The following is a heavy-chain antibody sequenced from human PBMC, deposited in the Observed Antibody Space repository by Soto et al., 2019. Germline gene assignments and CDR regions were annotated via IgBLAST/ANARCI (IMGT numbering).Heavy chain of an antibody. Sequence: PSEPLSLTCTVSAGSIRSAGYYWIWILHNRGKGLEWIGYIYYSGSTYYNPSLKSRVTISVDTSKNQFSLKLSSVTAADTAVYYCARVLITMVRGVVNNWFDPWGQGNLVTVSS. CDR2: IYYSGST. J-gene: IGHJ5*02. V-gene: IGHV4-31*03. CDR1: AGSIRSAGYY. D-gene: IGHD3-10*01. CDR3: ARVLITMVRGVVNNWFDP.